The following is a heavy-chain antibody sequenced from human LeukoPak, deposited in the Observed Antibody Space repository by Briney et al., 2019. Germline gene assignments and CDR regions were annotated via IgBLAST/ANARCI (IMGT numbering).Heavy chain of an antibody. D-gene: IGHD3-16*01. J-gene: IGHJ5*02. Sequence: SETLSLTCAVYGGSFSGYYWSWIRQPPGKGLEWIGEINHSGSTNYNPSLKSRVTISVDTSKNQFSLKLSSVTAADTAVYYCAMGPQDNWFDTWGQGTLVTVSS. V-gene: IGHV4-34*01. CDR1: GGSFSGYY. CDR2: INHSGST. CDR3: AMGPQDNWFDT.